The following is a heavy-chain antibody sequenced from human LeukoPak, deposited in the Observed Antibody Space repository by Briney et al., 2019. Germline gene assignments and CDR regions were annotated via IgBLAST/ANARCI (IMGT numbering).Heavy chain of an antibody. CDR2: IYTSGST. Sequence: SETLSLTCTVSGGSISRYYWSWIRQPAGKGLEWIGRIYTSGSTNYNPSLKSRVTMSVDTSKNQFSLKLSSVTAGDTAVYYCARSSGQLFHWYFDLWGRGTLVTVSS. J-gene: IGHJ2*01. CDR1: GGSISRYY. D-gene: IGHD6-13*01. V-gene: IGHV4-4*07. CDR3: ARSSGQLFHWYFDL.